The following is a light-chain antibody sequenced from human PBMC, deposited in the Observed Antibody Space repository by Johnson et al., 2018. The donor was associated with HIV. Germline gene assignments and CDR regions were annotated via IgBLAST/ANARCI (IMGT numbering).Light chain of an antibody. V-gene: IGLV1-44*01. Sequence: QSVLTQPPSASGTPGQRVTISCSGSSSNIGSNTVNWYQQVPGTAPKLLIYRNNQRPSGVPDRFSDSKSGTSASLAISGLQAEDEADYYCAAWDDSLNGYVFGTGTKVTVL. CDR3: AAWDDSLNGYV. CDR2: RNN. J-gene: IGLJ1*01. CDR1: SSNIGSNT.